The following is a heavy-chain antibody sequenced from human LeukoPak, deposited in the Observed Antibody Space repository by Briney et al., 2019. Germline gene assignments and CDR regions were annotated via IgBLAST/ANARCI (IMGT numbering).Heavy chain of an antibody. Sequence: GGSLRLSCAASGFTFSSYWMHWVRQAPGKGLVWVSRINSDGSSTRYADSVKGRFTISRDNAKNTLYLQMNSLRAEDTAVYYCARDGNSKGDFDYWGQGTLVTVSS. J-gene: IGHJ4*02. CDR1: GFTFSSYW. CDR2: INSDGSST. V-gene: IGHV3-74*01. D-gene: IGHD4-11*01. CDR3: ARDGNSKGDFDY.